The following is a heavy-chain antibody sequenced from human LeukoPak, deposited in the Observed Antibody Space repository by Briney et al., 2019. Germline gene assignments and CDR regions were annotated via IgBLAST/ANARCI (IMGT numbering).Heavy chain of an antibody. D-gene: IGHD3-10*01. V-gene: IGHV3-23*01. J-gene: IGHJ4*02. CDR1: GFTFSSYR. CDR3: AKDCYYGSGSYYTLCFDY. CDR2: ISGSGGST. Sequence: GGSLRLSCAASGFTFSSYRMSWVRQAPGKGLEWVSAISGSGGSTYYADSVKGRFTISRDNSKNTLYLQMNSLRAEDTAVYYCAKDCYYGSGSYYTLCFDYWGQGTLVTVSS.